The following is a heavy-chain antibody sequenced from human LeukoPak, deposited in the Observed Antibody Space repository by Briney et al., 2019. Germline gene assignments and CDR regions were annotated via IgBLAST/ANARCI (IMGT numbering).Heavy chain of an antibody. D-gene: IGHD1-26*01. CDR1: GGSISSYY. V-gene: IGHV4-59*01. Sequence: SETLSLTCTVSGGSISSYYWSWIRQPPGKGLEWIGYIYYSGSTNYNPSLKSRVTISVDTSKNQFSLKLSSVTAADTAVYYCASSRAPGFYYYYGMDVWGQGTTVTVSS. CDR2: IYYSGST. J-gene: IGHJ6*02. CDR3: ASSRAPGFYYYYGMDV.